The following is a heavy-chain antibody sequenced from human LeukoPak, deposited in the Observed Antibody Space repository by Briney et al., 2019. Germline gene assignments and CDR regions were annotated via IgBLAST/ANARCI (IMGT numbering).Heavy chain of an antibody. Sequence: ASVKVSCKASGGTFSSSAISWVRQAPGQGLEWMGGIIPIFGTANYAQKFQGRVTITTDESTSTAYMELSSLRSEDTAVYYCARDDYYYDSSGYYLDYWGQGTLVTVSS. CDR3: ARDDYYYDSSGYYLDY. J-gene: IGHJ4*02. V-gene: IGHV1-69*05. CDR2: IIPIFGTA. CDR1: GGTFSSSA. D-gene: IGHD3-22*01.